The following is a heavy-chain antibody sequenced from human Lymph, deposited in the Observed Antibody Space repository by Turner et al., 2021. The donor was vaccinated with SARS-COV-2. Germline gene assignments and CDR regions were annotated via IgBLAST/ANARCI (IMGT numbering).Heavy chain of an antibody. V-gene: IGHV3-53*04. CDR2: IYSGGSA. D-gene: IGHD5-18*01. Sequence: EVQLVESGGGLVQLRGSLRLSCAASGITVSRNYMSWVLQAPGKGLEWVSVIYSGGSAYDADSVKGRFTISRHNSKNTLYLQMNSLRAEDTAVYYCARDLDTAGGMDVWGQGTTVTVSS. CDR3: ARDLDTAGGMDV. CDR1: GITVSRNY. J-gene: IGHJ6*02.